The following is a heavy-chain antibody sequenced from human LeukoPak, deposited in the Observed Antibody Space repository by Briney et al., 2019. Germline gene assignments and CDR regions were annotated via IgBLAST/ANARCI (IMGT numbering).Heavy chain of an antibody. CDR1: GFTFDDYG. CDR2: INWNGGNT. CDR3: AREYYDFWSGYYSY. J-gene: IGHJ4*02. Sequence: PGGSLRLSCAASGFTFDDYGMSWVRQAPGKGLEWVSGINWNGGNTGYADSVKGRFTISRGNAKNSLYLQMNSLRAEDTALYYCAREYYDFWSGYYSYWGQGTLVTVSS. D-gene: IGHD3-3*01. V-gene: IGHV3-20*04.